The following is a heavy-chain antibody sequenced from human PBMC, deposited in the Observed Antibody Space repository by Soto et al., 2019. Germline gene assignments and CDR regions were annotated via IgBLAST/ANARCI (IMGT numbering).Heavy chain of an antibody. CDR3: ARALKLLSTVNGYYYGMDV. Sequence: QEQLVQSGAEVKQPGSSVKVSCEASGGTFRRFAISWVRQAPGHGLEWMGGNIPIFGREDYAQKFQGRVTITADESTTTAYMELSSLRYDDTSVYYCARALKLLSTVNGYYYGMDVWGHGTTVTVSS. J-gene: IGHJ6*02. CDR1: GGTFRRFA. CDR2: NIPIFGRE. V-gene: IGHV1-69*01. D-gene: IGHD4-17*01.